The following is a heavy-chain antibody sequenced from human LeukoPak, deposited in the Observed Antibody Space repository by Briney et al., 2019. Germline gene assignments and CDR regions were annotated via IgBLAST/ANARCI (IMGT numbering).Heavy chain of an antibody. CDR3: ARSKGFTDY. CDR2: INHSGST. CDR1: GGSFSGYY. J-gene: IGHJ4*02. V-gene: IGHV4-34*01. D-gene: IGHD3-10*01. Sequence: PSETLSLTCAVYGGSFSGYYWSWIRQPPGKGLEWIGEINHSGSTNYNPPLKSRVTISVDTSKNQFSLKLSSVTAADTAVYSCARSKGFTDYWGQGTLVTVSS.